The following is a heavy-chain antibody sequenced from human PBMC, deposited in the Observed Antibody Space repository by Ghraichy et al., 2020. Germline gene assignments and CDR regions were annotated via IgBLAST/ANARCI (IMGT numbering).Heavy chain of an antibody. CDR1: GYTLTSYD. V-gene: IGHV1-8*01. CDR3: ARGSTMVRGVSPTGYYGMDV. CDR2: MNPNSGNT. Sequence: ASVKVSCKASGYTLTSYDINWVRQATGQGLEWMGWMNPNSGNTVYAQNFQGRVTMTRNTSISTAYMELSSLRSDDTAVYYCARGSTMVRGVSPTGYYGMDVWGQGTTVTVSS. D-gene: IGHD3-10*01. J-gene: IGHJ6*02.